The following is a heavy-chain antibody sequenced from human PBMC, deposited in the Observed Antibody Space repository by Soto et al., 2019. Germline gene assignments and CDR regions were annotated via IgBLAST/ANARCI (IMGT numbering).Heavy chain of an antibody. CDR2: ISGNGGTT. D-gene: IGHD6-19*01. V-gene: IGHV3-23*01. CDR1: GFAFSFYS. CDR3: AKDRGGFTNGWDFFDS. Sequence: EVVLLESGGGLVQPGGSLRLSCEVSGFAFSFYSMSWVRQAPGKELEWVASISGNGGTTYYAASGKGRFTFSRDNSKNTLYLQMNNLRGEDTAVYYCAKDRGGFTNGWDFFDSWGQGTLVTVSS. J-gene: IGHJ4*02.